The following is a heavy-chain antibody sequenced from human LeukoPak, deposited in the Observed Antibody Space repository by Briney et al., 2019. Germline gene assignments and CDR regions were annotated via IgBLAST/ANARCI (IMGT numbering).Heavy chain of an antibody. Sequence: SETLSLTCTVSGGSISGSSYYWGWIRQPPGKGLEWIGYIYYSGITNYNPSLKSRVTISVDTSQNQFSLKLNSVTPADTAVYYCARAWTYDYYFDYWGQGTLVTVSS. CDR2: IYYSGIT. J-gene: IGHJ4*02. D-gene: IGHD3-16*01. CDR3: ARAWTYDYYFDY. CDR1: GGSISGSSYY. V-gene: IGHV4-61*05.